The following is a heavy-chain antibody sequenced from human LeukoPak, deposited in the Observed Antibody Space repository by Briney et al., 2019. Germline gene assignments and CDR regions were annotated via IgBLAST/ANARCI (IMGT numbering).Heavy chain of an antibody. CDR3: AQKGGTDH. J-gene: IGHJ4*02. CDR1: GFTFSRFG. V-gene: IGHV3-48*01. D-gene: IGHD2-15*01. Sequence: GGSLRLSCAASGFTFSRFGMNWVRQAPGKGLEWISYISSSSSAIYYTDSVEGRCTISRDNAKNSLYLQMSSLRGEDTAVYYCAQKGGTDHWGQGTLVTVSS. CDR2: ISSSSSAI.